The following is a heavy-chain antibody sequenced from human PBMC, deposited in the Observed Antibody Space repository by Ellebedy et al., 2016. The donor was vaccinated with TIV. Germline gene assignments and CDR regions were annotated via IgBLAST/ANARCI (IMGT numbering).Heavy chain of an antibody. CDR1: GFTFSNYW. J-gene: IGHJ4*01. V-gene: IGHV3-7*01. CDR3: ARDQWLGRAYYFDY. Sequence: GESLKISCTASGFTFSNYWMTWVRQAPGKGLEWVANIKQDGSEIYYVDSVKGRFTISRDNAKNSLFLQMNSLRDEDTAVYYCARDQWLGRAYYFDYWGQGTLVTVSS. D-gene: IGHD6-19*01. CDR2: IKQDGSEI.